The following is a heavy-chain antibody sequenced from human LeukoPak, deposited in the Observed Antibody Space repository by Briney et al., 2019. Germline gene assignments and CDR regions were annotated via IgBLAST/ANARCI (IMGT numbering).Heavy chain of an antibody. CDR1: GFTFSSYA. CDR3: AKDDIVVVPVAPDIDAFDT. D-gene: IGHD2-2*01. J-gene: IGHJ3*02. Sequence: PGGSLRLSCAASGFTFSSYAMSWVRQAPGKGLEWVSAISGSGGSTYYADSVKGRFTISRDNSKNTLYLQMNSLRAEDTAVYYCAKDDIVVVPVAPDIDAFDTWGQGTMVTVSS. V-gene: IGHV3-23*01. CDR2: ISGSGGST.